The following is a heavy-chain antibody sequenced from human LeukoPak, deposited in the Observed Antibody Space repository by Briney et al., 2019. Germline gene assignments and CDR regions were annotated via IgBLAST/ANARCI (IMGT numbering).Heavy chain of an antibody. Sequence: SETLSLTCTVSGGSISSSSYYWGWIRQPPGKGLEWIGSIYYSGSTYYNPSLKSRVTISVDTSKNQFSLKLSSVTAADTAVYYCARDRRGTWIQLWLYLDYWGQGTLVTVSS. D-gene: IGHD5-18*01. CDR1: GGSISSSSYY. CDR2: IYYSGST. J-gene: IGHJ4*02. V-gene: IGHV4-39*07. CDR3: ARDRRGTWIQLWLYLDY.